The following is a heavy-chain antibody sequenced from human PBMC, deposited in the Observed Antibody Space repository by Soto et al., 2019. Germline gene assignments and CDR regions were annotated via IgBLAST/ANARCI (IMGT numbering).Heavy chain of an antibody. CDR2: INHSGST. J-gene: IGHJ5*02. V-gene: IGHV4-34*01. CDR3: ARASIAARVRGGWFDP. Sequence: SETLSLTCAVYGGSFSGYYWSWIRQPPGKGLEWIGEINHSGSTNYNPSLKSRVSISVDTSKNQFSLKLSSVTAADTAVYYCARASIAARVRGGWFDPWGQGTLVTVSS. D-gene: IGHD6-6*01. CDR1: GGSFSGYY.